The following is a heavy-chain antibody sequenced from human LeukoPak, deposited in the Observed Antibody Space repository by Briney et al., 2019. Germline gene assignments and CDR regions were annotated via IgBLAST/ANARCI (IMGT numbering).Heavy chain of an antibody. V-gene: IGHV3-23*01. CDR3: ARDTQVAA. CDR1: GFTFRSYA. J-gene: IGHJ5*02. Sequence: GGSLRLSCAASGFTFRSYAMSWVRQAPGKGLEWVSAISGGDGRTFYADSVKGRFTISRDNAKNSLYLQMNSLRAEDTAVYYCARDTQVAAWGQGTLVTVSS. CDR2: ISGGDGRT. D-gene: IGHD2-15*01.